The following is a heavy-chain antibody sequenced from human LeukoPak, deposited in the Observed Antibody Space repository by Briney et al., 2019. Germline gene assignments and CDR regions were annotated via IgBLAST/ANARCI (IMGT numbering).Heavy chain of an antibody. D-gene: IGHD6-19*01. CDR3: ATKQWLAPPPDS. CDR1: GFTFSKYW. V-gene: IGHV3-74*01. J-gene: IGHJ4*02. CDR2: INTDGTVT. Sequence: AGGSLRLSCAASGFTFSKYWMLWVRQAPGKGLESVSRINTDGTVTTYADSVKGRFTVSRDNADNTMLLQMNSVRDVDTAVYYCATKQWLAPPPDSWGQGTPVTVSS.